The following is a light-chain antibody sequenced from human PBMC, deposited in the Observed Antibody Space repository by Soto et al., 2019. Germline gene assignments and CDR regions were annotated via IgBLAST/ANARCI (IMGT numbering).Light chain of an antibody. CDR2: DVS. CDR3: SSYRSSRSLV. CDR1: SGDVGGYNY. J-gene: IGLJ1*01. Sequence: QSVLTQPASASGSPGQSVTISCTGTSGDVGGYNYVSWYQQHPGKAPKLMIYDVSDRPSGVSNRFSGSKSGNTASLTISGLQAEDEADYYCSSYRSSRSLVFGTGTKVTVL. V-gene: IGLV2-14*01.